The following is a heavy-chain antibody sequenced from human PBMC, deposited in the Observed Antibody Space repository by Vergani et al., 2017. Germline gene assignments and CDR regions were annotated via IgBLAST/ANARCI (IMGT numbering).Heavy chain of an antibody. CDR2: ISGSGVSA. J-gene: IGHJ4*02. V-gene: IGHV3-23*01. D-gene: IGHD3-10*01. CDR3: AKQYFVSGNYLFDY. Sequence: EVQLLESGGGLVQPGGSLRLTCAASEFTFSNYAMNWVRQAPGKGLEWVSGISGSGVSAYYTDSVKGRFTISREKSKNMLFLQMNNLRTEDTAIYYCAKQYFVSGNYLFDYWGQGTLVTVSS. CDR1: EFTFSNYA.